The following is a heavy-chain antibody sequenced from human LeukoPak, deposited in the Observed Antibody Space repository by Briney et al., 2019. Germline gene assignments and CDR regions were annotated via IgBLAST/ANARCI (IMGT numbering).Heavy chain of an antibody. Sequence: GGSLRLSCAASGFTFSSYWMSWVRQAPGKGLEWVANIKQDGSEKYYVDSVKGRFTISRDNAKNSLYLQMNSLRAEDTAVYYCAKEKYSSSSNWFDPWGQGTLVTVSS. CDR1: GFTFSSYW. V-gene: IGHV3-7*03. D-gene: IGHD6-13*01. J-gene: IGHJ5*02. CDR2: IKQDGSEK. CDR3: AKEKYSSSSNWFDP.